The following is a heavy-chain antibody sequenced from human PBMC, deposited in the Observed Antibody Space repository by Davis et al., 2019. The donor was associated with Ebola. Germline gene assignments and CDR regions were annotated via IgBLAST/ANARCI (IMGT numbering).Heavy chain of an antibody. J-gene: IGHJ4*02. CDR2: IYYSGST. D-gene: IGHD6-13*01. V-gene: IGHV4-59*01. Sequence: SETLSLTCTVSGGSIGYYYWSWIRQSPGKGLEWIGYIYYSGSTKYNPSHKSRVTISVDTSKNQFSLKLRSVTAEDTAVYYCARLTRWYAGYWGQGTLVTVSS. CDR1: GGSIGYYY. CDR3: ARLTRWYAGY.